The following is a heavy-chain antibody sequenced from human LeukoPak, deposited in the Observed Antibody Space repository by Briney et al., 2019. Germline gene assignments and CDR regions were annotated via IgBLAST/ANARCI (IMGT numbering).Heavy chain of an antibody. CDR2: INHSGST. CDR1: GGSFSGYY. CDR3: AREAKYYYEP. V-gene: IGHV4-34*01. J-gene: IGHJ4*02. D-gene: IGHD3-22*01. Sequence: SETLSLTCAVYGGSFSGYYWSWIRQPPGKGLEWIGEINHSGSTNYNPSLKSRVTISVGTSKNQFSLKLSSVTAADTAVYYCAREAKYYYEPWGQGTLVTVSS.